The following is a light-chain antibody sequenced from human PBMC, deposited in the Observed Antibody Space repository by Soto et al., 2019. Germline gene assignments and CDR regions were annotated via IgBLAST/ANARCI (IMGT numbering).Light chain of an antibody. CDR3: QQYNNWPPLT. J-gene: IGKJ4*01. CDR2: GAS. Sequence: EIVMTQSPTTLSVSPGERATLSCRASQSVSYNLAWYQQKPGQAPRLLIYGASTRATGIPARFSGSGSGTEFTFTISSLQSEDFAVYYCQQYNNWPPLTFGGGTKMEIK. CDR1: QSVSYN. V-gene: IGKV3-15*01.